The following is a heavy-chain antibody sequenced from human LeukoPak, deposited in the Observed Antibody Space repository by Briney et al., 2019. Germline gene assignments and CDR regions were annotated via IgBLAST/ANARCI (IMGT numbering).Heavy chain of an antibody. CDR3: ASYYDFWSGYPYS. Sequence: GGSLRLSCAASGFTFSVYYMSWIRHAPGKGLEWVSYISSSGSTIYYADSVKGRFTISRDNAKNSLYLQMNSLRAEDTAVYYCASYYDFWSGYPYSWGQGTLVTVSS. V-gene: IGHV3-11*01. CDR1: GFTFSVYY. CDR2: ISSSGSTI. J-gene: IGHJ4*02. D-gene: IGHD3-3*01.